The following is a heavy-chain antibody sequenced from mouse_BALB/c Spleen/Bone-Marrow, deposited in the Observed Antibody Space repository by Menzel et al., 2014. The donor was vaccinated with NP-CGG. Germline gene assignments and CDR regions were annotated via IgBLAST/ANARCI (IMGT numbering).Heavy chain of an antibody. V-gene: IGHV1S56*01. D-gene: IGHD2-4*01. CDR2: IYPGDFNT. J-gene: IGHJ4*01. Sequence: QVQLQQSGSELVKPGASVRISCKASGYTFTSYYIYWVRQRPGQGLEWIGWIYPGDFNTKYNEKFKGKATLTVDKSSSTAYMQLSSLTSEDSAVYFCARKSQRAYDSMNYWGQGTSVTVSS. CDR3: ARKSQRAYDSMNY. CDR1: GYTFTSYY.